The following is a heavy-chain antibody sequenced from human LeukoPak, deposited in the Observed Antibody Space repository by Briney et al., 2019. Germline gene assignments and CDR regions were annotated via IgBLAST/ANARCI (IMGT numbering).Heavy chain of an antibody. CDR3: ARARGYYYDSSGYYPLDY. D-gene: IGHD3-22*01. Sequence: PGGSLRLSCAASGFTSSSYWMSWVRQAPGKGLEWVANIKQDGSEKYYVDSVKGRFTISRDNAKNSLYLQMNSLRAEDTAVYYCARARGYYYDSSGYYPLDYWGQGTLVTVSS. CDR2: IKQDGSEK. J-gene: IGHJ4*02. CDR1: GFTSSSYW. V-gene: IGHV3-7*01.